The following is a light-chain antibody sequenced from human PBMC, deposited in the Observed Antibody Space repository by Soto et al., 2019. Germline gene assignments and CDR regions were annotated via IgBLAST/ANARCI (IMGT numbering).Light chain of an antibody. CDR3: QSYDISLHNYV. V-gene: IGLV1-40*01. Sequence: QSVLTQPPSVSGAPGQSVCVACAWITARIGAPYDVHWYQHLPGAAPKLLIYGDNNRPSGVPDRFSGSKSGTSASLAITSLQAEDEADYYCQSYDISLHNYVFGTGTKVTVL. J-gene: IGLJ1*01. CDR1: TARIGAPYD. CDR2: GDN.